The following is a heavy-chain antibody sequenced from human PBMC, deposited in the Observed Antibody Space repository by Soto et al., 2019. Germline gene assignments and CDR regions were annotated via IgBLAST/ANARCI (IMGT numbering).Heavy chain of an antibody. CDR3: ARGTTVTTTPTYYYMDV. D-gene: IGHD4-4*01. CDR2: ISPYNGNT. CDR1: GYTFSSYA. Sequence: ASVKVSCTASGYTFSSYAISWVRQDPGQGLEWMGWISPYNGNTNYAQNLQGRVTMTTDTSTTTAYMELRSLRSDDTAVYYCARGTTVTTTPTYYYMDVWGIGTTVTVSS. J-gene: IGHJ6*03. V-gene: IGHV1-18*01.